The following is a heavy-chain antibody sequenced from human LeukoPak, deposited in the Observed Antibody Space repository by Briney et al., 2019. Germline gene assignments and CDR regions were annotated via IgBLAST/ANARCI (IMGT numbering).Heavy chain of an antibody. CDR2: ISPNSGGT. J-gene: IGHJ6*02. D-gene: IGHD3-3*01. CDR1: GYTFTSYG. V-gene: IGHV1-2*02. CDR3: ARVAYYDFVYYGMDV. Sequence: ASVKVSCKASGYTFTSYGISWVRQAPGQGLEWMGWISPNSGGTDYAQKFQGRVTMTRDTSISTAYMELSWLTSDDTAVYYCARVAYYDFVYYGMDVWGQGTTVTVSS.